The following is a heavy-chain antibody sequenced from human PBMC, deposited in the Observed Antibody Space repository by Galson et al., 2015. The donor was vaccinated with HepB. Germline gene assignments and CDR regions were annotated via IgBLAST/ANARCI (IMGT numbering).Heavy chain of an antibody. Sequence: SLRLSCAASGFTFSSYAMSWVRQAPGKGLEWVSAISGSGGSTYYADSVKGRFTISRDNSKNTLYLQMNSLRAEDTAVYYCAKCPAYMYSSGWYAQLWGRGTLVTVSS. V-gene: IGHV3-23*01. D-gene: IGHD6-19*01. J-gene: IGHJ2*01. CDR2: ISGSGGST. CDR1: GFTFSSYA. CDR3: AKCPAYMYSSGWYAQL.